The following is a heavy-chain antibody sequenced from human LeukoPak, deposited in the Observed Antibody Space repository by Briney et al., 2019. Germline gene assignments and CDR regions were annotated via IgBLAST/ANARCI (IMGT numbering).Heavy chain of an antibody. CDR3: ARDSIAVRPRVGYYYGMDV. Sequence: PGGSLRLSCAASGFMFSSNWMSWVRLAPGKGLEWVAVISYDGSNKYYADSVKGRFTISRDNSKNTLYLQMNSLRDDDTAVYYCARDSIAVRPRVGYYYGMDVWGQGTTVPVSS. V-gene: IGHV3-30-3*01. CDR1: GFMFSSNW. J-gene: IGHJ6*02. D-gene: IGHD6-6*01. CDR2: ISYDGSNK.